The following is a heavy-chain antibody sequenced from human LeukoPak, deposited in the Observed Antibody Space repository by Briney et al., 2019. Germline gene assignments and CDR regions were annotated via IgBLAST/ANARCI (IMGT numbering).Heavy chain of an antibody. CDR1: GGSISSSSYY. Sequence: SEILSLTCTVSGGSISSSSYYWGWIRQPPGKGLEWIGSIYYSGSTYYNPSLKSRVTISVDTSKNQFSLKLSSVTAADTAVYYCARLSGSSSSNAAADYWGQGTLVTVSS. CDR2: IYYSGST. D-gene: IGHD6-6*01. J-gene: IGHJ4*02. V-gene: IGHV4-39*01. CDR3: ARLSGSSSSNAAADY.